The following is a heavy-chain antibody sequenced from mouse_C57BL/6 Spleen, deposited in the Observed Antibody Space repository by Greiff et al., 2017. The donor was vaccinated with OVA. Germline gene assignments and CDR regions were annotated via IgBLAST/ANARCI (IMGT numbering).Heavy chain of an antibody. CDR3: TTGDVVGDY. CDR2: IDPENGDT. Sequence: EVQLQQSGAELVRPGASVKLSCTASGFNIKDVYMHWVKQRPEQGLAWIGWIDPENGDTESASKVQGKATITADTSSNTAYLQLSSLTADDTAVYYCTTGDVVGDYWGQGTTRTVSS. D-gene: IGHD1-1*01. V-gene: IGHV14-4*01. J-gene: IGHJ2*01. CDR1: GFNIKDVY.